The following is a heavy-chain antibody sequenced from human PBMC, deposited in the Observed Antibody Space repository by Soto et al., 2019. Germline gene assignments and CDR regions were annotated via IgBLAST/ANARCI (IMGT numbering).Heavy chain of an antibody. CDR2: INPNSGGT. V-gene: IGHV1-2*02. J-gene: IGHJ6*02. CDR1: GYTFTGYY. CDR3: ERDQASRHYGRDV. Sequence: ASVKVSCKASGYTFTGYYMHWVRQAPGQGLEWMGWINPNSGGTNYAQKFQGRVTMTRDTSISTAYMELSRLRPDDTAVYFCERDQASRHYGRDVWGQGATVTVSS.